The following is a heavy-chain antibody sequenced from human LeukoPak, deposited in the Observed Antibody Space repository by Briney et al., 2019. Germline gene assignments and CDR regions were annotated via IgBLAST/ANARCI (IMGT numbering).Heavy chain of an antibody. V-gene: IGHV1-69*04. CDR2: IIPILGIA. CDR3: ASFYCSGGTSPPAHYYGGDV. D-gene: IGHD2-15*01. J-gene: IGHJ6*04. Sequence: SVKVSCKASGGTFSSYAISWVRQAPGQGLEWMGRIIPILGIANYAQKFQGRVTITADKSTSTAYMELSSLRSEDTAVYYCASFYCSGGTSPPAHYYGGDVGGKGTTVTVSS. CDR1: GGTFSSYA.